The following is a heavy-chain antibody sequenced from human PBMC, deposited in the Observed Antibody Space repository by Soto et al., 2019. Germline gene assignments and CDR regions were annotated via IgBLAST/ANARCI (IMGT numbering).Heavy chain of an antibody. CDR2: ISYDGSNK. V-gene: IGHV3-30*03. CDR3: ARDTMDTAMVTSFDY. D-gene: IGHD5-18*01. J-gene: IGHJ4*02. Sequence: PGGSLRLSCAASGFTFSSYGMHWVRQAPGKGLEWVAVISYDGSNKYYADSVKGRFTISRDNSKNTLYLQMNSLRAEDTAVYYCARDTMDTAMVTSFDYWGQGTLVTVSS. CDR1: GFTFSSYG.